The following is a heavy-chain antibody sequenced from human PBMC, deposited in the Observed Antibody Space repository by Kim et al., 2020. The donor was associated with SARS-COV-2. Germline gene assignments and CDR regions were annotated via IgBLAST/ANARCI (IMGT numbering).Heavy chain of an antibody. CDR2: IYHSGST. V-gene: IGHV4-4*02. D-gene: IGHD4-17*01. Sequence: SETLSLTCAVSGGSISSSNWWSWVRQPPGTGLEWIGEIYHSGSTNYNPSLKSRVTISVDKSKNQFSLKLSSVTAADTAVYYCARDLSDYGDYEYGMDVWGQGTTVTVSS. CDR3: ARDLSDYGDYEYGMDV. CDR1: GGSISSSNW. J-gene: IGHJ6*02.